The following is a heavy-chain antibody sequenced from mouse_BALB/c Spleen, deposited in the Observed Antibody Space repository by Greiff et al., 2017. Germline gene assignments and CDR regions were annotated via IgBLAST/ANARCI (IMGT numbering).Heavy chain of an antibody. Sequence: VQVVESGPELVKPGASVKISCKASGYAFSSSWMNWVKQRPGQGLEWIGRIYPGDGDTNYNGKFKGKATLTADKSSSTAYMQLSSLTSVDSAVYFCARNAVYYGNYVLYAMDYWGQGTSVTVSS. J-gene: IGHJ4*01. V-gene: IGHV1-82*01. CDR2: IYPGDGDT. D-gene: IGHD2-1*01. CDR3: ARNAVYYGNYVLYAMDY. CDR1: GYAFSSSW.